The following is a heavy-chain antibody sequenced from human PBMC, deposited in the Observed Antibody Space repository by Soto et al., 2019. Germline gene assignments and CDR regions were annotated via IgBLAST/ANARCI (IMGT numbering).Heavy chain of an antibody. V-gene: IGHV3-30-3*01. CDR1: GFSFSSYA. CDR3: ARDIYSSYYFVNSFDP. D-gene: IGHD6-19*01. CDR2: ISHDGINK. Sequence: QVRLVESGGGVVQPGRSLRLSCTASGFSFSSYAMYWFRQPPGKGLEWVAVISHDGINKHYADSVKGRVTVSRDNSNHSLDLQLNSLRGEDTAMYYCARDIYSSYYFVNSFDPWGQGTLVTVSS. J-gene: IGHJ5*02.